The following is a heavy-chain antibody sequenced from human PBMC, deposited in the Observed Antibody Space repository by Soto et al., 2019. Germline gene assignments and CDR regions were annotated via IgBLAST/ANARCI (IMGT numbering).Heavy chain of an antibody. CDR2: INAGNGNT. Sequence: ASVKVSCKASGYTFTSYAMHWVRQAPGQRLEWMGWINAGNGNTKYSQKFQGRVTITRDTSASTAYMELSSLRSEDTAVYYCARARLTLPYCSSTSCHQHHMAFDIWGQGTMVTVSS. V-gene: IGHV1-3*01. D-gene: IGHD2-2*01. J-gene: IGHJ3*02. CDR3: ARARLTLPYCSSTSCHQHHMAFDI. CDR1: GYTFTSYA.